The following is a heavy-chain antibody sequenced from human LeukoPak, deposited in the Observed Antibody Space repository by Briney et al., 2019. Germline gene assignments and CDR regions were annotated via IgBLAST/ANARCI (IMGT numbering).Heavy chain of an antibody. V-gene: IGHV3-21*01. D-gene: IGHD2-2*01. Sequence: PGGSLRLSCAASGFTFSSYSVNWVRQAPGKGLEWVSSISSSSSYIYYADSVKGRFTISRDNAKNSLYLQMNSLRAEDTAVYYCARDGGYCSSTSCYDYFDYWGRGTLVTVSS. CDR3: ARDGGYCSSTSCYDYFDY. CDR2: ISSSSSYI. J-gene: IGHJ4*02. CDR1: GFTFSSYS.